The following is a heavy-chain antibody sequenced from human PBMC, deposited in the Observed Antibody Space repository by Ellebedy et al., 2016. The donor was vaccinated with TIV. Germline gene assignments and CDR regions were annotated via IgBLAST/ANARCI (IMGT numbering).Heavy chain of an antibody. D-gene: IGHD3-16*01. V-gene: IGHV4-30-2*01. Sequence: MPSETLSLTCAVSGGSISSGGYSWSWIRQPPGKGLEWIGYIYHSGSTYYKPSLKCRVPISVDKSKNQFSLKLSSVTSADTAVYYCARGRSLYGGEPWGQGTLVTVSS. CDR1: GGSISSGGYS. J-gene: IGHJ5*02. CDR3: ARGRSLYGGEP. CDR2: IYHSGST.